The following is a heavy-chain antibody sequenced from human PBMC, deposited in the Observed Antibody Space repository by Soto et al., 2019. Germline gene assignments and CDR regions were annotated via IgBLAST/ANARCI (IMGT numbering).Heavy chain of an antibody. D-gene: IGHD2-2*02. CDR2: IYWDDDK. Sequence: QITLKESGPTLVKPTQTLTLTCTFSGFSLNTSGVAVGWIRHPPGKALEWLALIYWDDDKHSSPSLKSRLTIHKYSLSLSKDTSRNQVVLTMTNLDPEDTATYYCAHRPMYTRASFDYWGQGTLVTVSS. CDR3: AHRPMYTRASFDY. CDR1: GFSLNTSGVA. V-gene: IGHV2-5*02. J-gene: IGHJ4*02.